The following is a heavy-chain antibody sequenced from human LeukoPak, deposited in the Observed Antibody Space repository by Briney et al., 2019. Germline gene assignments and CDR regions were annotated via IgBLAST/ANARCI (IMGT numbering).Heavy chain of an antibody. D-gene: IGHD2-15*01. CDR1: GFTVSSNY. CDR2: IYSGGST. Sequence: GGSLRLSCAASGFTVSSNYMSWVRQAPGKGLEGVSVIYSGGSTYYADSVKGRFTISRHNSKNTLYLQMNSLRAEDTAVYYCAREIRYCSGGSCYSGNYYFDYWGQGTLVTVSS. V-gene: IGHV3-53*04. J-gene: IGHJ4*02. CDR3: AREIRYCSGGSCYSGNYYFDY.